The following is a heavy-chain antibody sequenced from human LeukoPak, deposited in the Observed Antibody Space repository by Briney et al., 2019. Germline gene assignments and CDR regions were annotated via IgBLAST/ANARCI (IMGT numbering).Heavy chain of an antibody. CDR2: IYYSGST. J-gene: IGHJ5*02. D-gene: IGHD3-22*01. CDR3: ARDRCNYDSSGSRWFDP. Sequence: SETLSLTCTVSGVSISSYYWSWIRQPPGKGLEWIGYIYYSGSTNYNPSLKSRVTISVDTSKNQFSLKLRSVTAADTAVYYCARDRCNYDSSGSRWFDPWGQGTLVTVSS. V-gene: IGHV4-59*01. CDR1: GVSISSYY.